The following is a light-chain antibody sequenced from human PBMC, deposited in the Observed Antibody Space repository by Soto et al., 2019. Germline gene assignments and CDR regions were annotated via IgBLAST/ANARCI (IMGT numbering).Light chain of an antibody. J-gene: IGKJ5*01. CDR1: QSVSSY. Sequence: EILFTQSPATLSLSPGERATLSCRASQSVSSYLAWYQQKPGQAPRLLIYDASNRATGIPDRLSGTGSGTDFTLPIRRLEPEDFAVYYCQQYGSLITFGQGTRLEIK. V-gene: IGKV3-20*01. CDR2: DAS. CDR3: QQYGSLIT.